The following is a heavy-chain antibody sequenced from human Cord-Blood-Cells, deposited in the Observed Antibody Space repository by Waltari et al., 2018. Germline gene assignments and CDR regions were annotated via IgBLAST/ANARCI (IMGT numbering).Heavy chain of an antibody. CDR2: INPNSGGT. Sequence: QVQLVQSGAEVKKPGAYVKVSCKASGYTFTGYYIHWVRQAPGQGLEWMGWINPNSGGTNYAQKFQGRVTMTRDTSISTAYMELSRLRSDDTAVYYCAVSNWGEDGYFDLWGRGTLVTVSS. D-gene: IGHD7-27*01. CDR3: AVSNWGEDGYFDL. J-gene: IGHJ2*01. CDR1: GYTFTGYY. V-gene: IGHV1-2*02.